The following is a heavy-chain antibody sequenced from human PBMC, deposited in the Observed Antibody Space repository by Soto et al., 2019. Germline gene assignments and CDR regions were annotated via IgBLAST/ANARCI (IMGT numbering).Heavy chain of an antibody. D-gene: IGHD3-22*01. CDR1: GFTFTNAW. J-gene: IGHJ4*01. Sequence: PGGSLRLSCTGSGFTFTNAWMSWIRQAPGKWLEWVGRIKSKTDGGTTDYAAPVKGRFTISRDDSKNTLYLQMNSLETEDTAVYYCTTGRYSDNGNSYFSLLVWGHGXLVTVYS. V-gene: IGHV3-15*01. CDR3: TTGRYSDNGNSYFSLLV. CDR2: IKSKTDGGTT.